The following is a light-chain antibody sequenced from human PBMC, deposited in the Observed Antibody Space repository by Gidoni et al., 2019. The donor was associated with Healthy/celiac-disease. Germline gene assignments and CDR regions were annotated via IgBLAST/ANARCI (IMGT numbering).Light chain of an antibody. CDR3: QQLNSYPLT. CDR2: AAS. V-gene: IGKV1-9*01. Sequence: IHLTQSPSSLSASVGDRVTITCRASQGISSYLAWYQQKPGKAPKLLIYAASTLQSGVPSRFSGSGSGTDFTLTISSLQPEDFATYYCQQLNSYPLTFGHGTKVDIK. J-gene: IGKJ3*01. CDR1: QGISSY.